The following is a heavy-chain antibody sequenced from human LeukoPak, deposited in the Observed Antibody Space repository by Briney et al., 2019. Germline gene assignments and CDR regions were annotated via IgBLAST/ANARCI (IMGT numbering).Heavy chain of an antibody. J-gene: IGHJ6*02. V-gene: IGHV1-69*04. Sequence: ASVKVSCKASGGTFSSYAISWVRQAPGQGLEWMGRIIPIFGIANYAQKFQGRVTITADKSTGTAYMELSSLRSEDTAVYYCASWLGYCSSTSCRAPSYYYYGMDVWGQGTTVTVSS. D-gene: IGHD2-2*01. CDR3: ASWLGYCSSTSCRAPSYYYYGMDV. CDR1: GGTFSSYA. CDR2: IIPIFGIA.